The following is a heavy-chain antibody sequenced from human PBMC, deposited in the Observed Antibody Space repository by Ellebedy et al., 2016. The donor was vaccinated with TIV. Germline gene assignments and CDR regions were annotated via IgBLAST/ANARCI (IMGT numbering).Heavy chain of an antibody. J-gene: IGHJ4*02. V-gene: IGHV4-39*01. D-gene: IGHD3-3*01. CDR3: ARRKVTIPRADAYFDY. Sequence: SETLSLXXTVSGGSISSSSHYWGWIRQPPGKGLEWIGSIYYSGNTYYNPSLKSRVTISIDTSKNQFSLRLSSVTAADTAIYRCARRKVTIPRADAYFDYWGQGILVTVSS. CDR2: IYYSGNT. CDR1: GGSISSSSHY.